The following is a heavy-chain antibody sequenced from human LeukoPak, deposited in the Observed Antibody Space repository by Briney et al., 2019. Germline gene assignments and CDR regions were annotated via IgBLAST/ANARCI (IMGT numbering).Heavy chain of an antibody. CDR2: INPNSGGT. CDR1: GYTFTGYY. Sequence: ASVKVSCKASGYTFTGYYMHWVRQAPGQGLEWMGWINPNSGGTNYAQKFQGWVTMTRDTSISTAYMELSRLRSDDTAVHYCARGLAVAGTRLLTTEWDYWGQGTLVTVSS. V-gene: IGHV1-2*04. D-gene: IGHD6-19*01. CDR3: ARGLAVAGTRLLTTEWDY. J-gene: IGHJ4*02.